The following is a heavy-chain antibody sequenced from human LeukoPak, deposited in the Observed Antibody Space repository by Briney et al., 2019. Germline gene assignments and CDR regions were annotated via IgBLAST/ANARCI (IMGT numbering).Heavy chain of an antibody. CDR2: VTPRFGTA. CDR3: ARSRSYSGYDY. V-gene: IGHV1-69*05. Sequence: SVKVSCKASGGTFRSKDITWVRQAPGQGLEWVGGVTPRFGTANYAQKFQGRVTITTDESTSTAYMELSSLRSEDTAVYYCARSRSYSGYDYWGQGTLVTVSS. D-gene: IGHD5-12*01. CDR1: GGTFRSKD. J-gene: IGHJ4*02.